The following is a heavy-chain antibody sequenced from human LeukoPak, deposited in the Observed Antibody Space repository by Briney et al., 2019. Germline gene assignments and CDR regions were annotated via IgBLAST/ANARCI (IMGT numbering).Heavy chain of an antibody. CDR2: INPSGGST. CDR3: ARALPVAAGMGY. CDR1: GYTFTTYY. J-gene: IGHJ4*02. D-gene: IGHD6-19*01. Sequence: ASVRVSCKASGYTFTTYYIHWVRQAPGQGLEWMGIINPSGGSTRYAQKFQGRVTMTRDTSTSTVYMELSSLRSEDTAVYYCARALPVAAGMGYWGQGTLVTVSS. V-gene: IGHV1-46*01.